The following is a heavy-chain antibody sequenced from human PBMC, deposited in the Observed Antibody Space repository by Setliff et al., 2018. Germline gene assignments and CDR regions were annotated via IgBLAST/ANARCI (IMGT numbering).Heavy chain of an antibody. J-gene: IGHJ4*02. V-gene: IGHV4-39*01. CDR1: GGSISGASSRSYY. CDR2: VYYSGDT. D-gene: IGHD7-27*01. Sequence: SETLSLTCTVSGGSISGASSRSYYWDWIRQPPGKGLEWIGRVYYSGDTYYIPSLLSRVTISVDTSKNQFSLKLSSVTAADTSVYFCARHRPNLPFDAWGQGALVTVSS. CDR3: ARHRPNLPFDA.